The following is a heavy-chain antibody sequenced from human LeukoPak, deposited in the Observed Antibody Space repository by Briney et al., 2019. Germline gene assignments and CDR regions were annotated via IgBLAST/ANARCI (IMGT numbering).Heavy chain of an antibody. V-gene: IGHV1-3*01. CDR1: GYTFTSYA. CDR3: ARPPGGSEDYYFDY. D-gene: IGHD3-16*01. CDR2: INAGNGNT. J-gene: IGHJ4*02. Sequence: ASVKVSCKASGYTFTSYAMHWVRQAPGQRLEWMGWINAGNGNTKYSQKFQGRVTITRDTSASTAYMELSSLRSEDTAVYYCARPPGGSEDYYFDYWGQGTLVTVSS.